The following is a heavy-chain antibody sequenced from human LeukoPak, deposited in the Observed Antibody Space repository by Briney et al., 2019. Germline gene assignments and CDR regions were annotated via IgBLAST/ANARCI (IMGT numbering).Heavy chain of an antibody. Sequence: SETLSLTCTVSGGSISSYYWSWIRQPPGKGLEWIGYISYTGSTNYNPSLKSRVTISVDMSKNQFSLKLSSVTAADTAVYYCARSFSANLVFFLWGQGTAVTVSS. CDR1: GGSISSYY. CDR2: ISYTGST. D-gene: IGHD3-10*01. J-gene: IGHJ6*02. CDR3: ARSFSANLVFFL. V-gene: IGHV4-59*08.